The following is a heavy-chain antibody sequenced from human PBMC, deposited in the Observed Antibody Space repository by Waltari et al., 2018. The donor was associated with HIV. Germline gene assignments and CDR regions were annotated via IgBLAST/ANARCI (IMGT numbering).Heavy chain of an antibody. D-gene: IGHD3-22*01. Sequence: EVQLVESGGGLVKPGGSLRLSCAAFGFTFSSYSMNWVRQAPGKGLEWVSSISSSSIYISYADSVKGRFTISRDNAKNSLYLQMNSLRAEDTAVYYCARQDSSGGNYYYGMDVWGQGTTVTVSS. CDR3: ARQDSSGGNYYYGMDV. CDR1: GFTFSSYS. CDR2: ISSSSIYI. V-gene: IGHV3-21*01. J-gene: IGHJ6*02.